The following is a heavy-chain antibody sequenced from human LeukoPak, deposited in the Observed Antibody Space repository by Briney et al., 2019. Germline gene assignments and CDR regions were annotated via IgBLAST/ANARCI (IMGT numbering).Heavy chain of an antibody. CDR1: GYTFTIYY. Sequence: GASVKVSFKASGYTFTIYYMHWVRQAPGQGLERMGVINPSGGSTSYAQKFQGRVTITRDTSTSTVYMELNSLRSEDTAVYYCARDRAVPGYGPWDYWGQGTLVTVSS. CDR3: ARDRAVPGYGPWDY. CDR2: INPSGGST. J-gene: IGHJ4*02. D-gene: IGHD6-19*01. V-gene: IGHV1-46*01.